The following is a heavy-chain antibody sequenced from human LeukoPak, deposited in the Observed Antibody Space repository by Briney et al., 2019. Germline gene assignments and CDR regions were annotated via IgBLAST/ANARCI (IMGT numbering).Heavy chain of an antibody. CDR2: IRYDGSNK. CDR3: AKAPSYVWGSYRYTNDY. D-gene: IGHD3-16*02. J-gene: IGHJ4*02. V-gene: IGHV3-30*02. Sequence: GGSLRLSCAASEFTFSSYGMHWVRQAPGKGLEWVAFIRYDGSNKYYADSVKGRFTISRDNSKNTLYLQMNSLRAEDTAVYYCAKAPSYVWGSYRYTNDYWGQGTLVTVSS. CDR1: EFTFSSYG.